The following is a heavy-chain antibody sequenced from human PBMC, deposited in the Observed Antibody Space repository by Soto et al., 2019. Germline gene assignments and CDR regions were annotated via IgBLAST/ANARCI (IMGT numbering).Heavy chain of an antibody. V-gene: IGHV1-69*02. J-gene: IGHJ3*02. CDR3: ARPPPPRSGNDAFDI. CDR1: GGTFSSYT. CDR2: IIPILGIA. D-gene: IGHD2-15*01. Sequence: QVQLVQSGAEVKKPGSSVKVSCKASGGTFSSYTISWVRQAPGQGLEWMGRIIPILGIANYAQKFQGRVTIXXDXSXXKAYMERSSLRAEDTAVYYCARPPPPRSGNDAFDIWGQGTMVTVSS.